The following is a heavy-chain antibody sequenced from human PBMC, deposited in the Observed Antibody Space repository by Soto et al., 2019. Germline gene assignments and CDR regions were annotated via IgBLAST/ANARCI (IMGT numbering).Heavy chain of an antibody. V-gene: IGHV3-30-3*01. CDR2: ISLDGPNT. Sequence: QVQLVESGGGVVPPGGSLRVSCVASGFTFSSYNMHWVRQAPGEGLEWVAVISLDGPNTFYADSVKGRFTISRDISRDTLYLQMSSLRDEDTAIYYCARDGYNRGSFDYWGQGTLVTVSS. J-gene: IGHJ4*02. CDR3: ARDGYNRGSFDY. D-gene: IGHD1-26*01. CDR1: GFTFSSYN.